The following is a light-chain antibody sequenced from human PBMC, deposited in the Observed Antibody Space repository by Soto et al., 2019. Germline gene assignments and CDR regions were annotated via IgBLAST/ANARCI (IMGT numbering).Light chain of an antibody. J-gene: IGKJ4*01. CDR1: QSISNF. Sequence: DIQMTQSPSSLSASVGDRVTITCRASQSISNFLNWYQQKPGQAPKLLIHTTASLQSGVPSRFSASGTGTDFTRTISSLQPEDFATYYCQQSYSTPQTFGGGTKVEI. CDR3: QQSYSTPQT. CDR2: TTA. V-gene: IGKV1-39*01.